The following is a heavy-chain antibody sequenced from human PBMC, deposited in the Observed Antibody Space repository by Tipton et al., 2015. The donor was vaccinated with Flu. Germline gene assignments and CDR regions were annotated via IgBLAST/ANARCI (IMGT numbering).Heavy chain of an antibody. Sequence: GLVKPSETLSLTCSVSGASLSSFYWSWIRQPAGKGLEWIGRIYASGSTSYNPSLKSRLTMSVDASKKQFSLRLSSVTAADTAIYYCARGSGTGTYVIFDFWGQGTLVTVSS. CDR2: IYASGST. CDR1: GASLSSFY. D-gene: IGHD3-10*01. V-gene: IGHV4-4*07. J-gene: IGHJ4*02. CDR3: ARGSGTGTYVIFDF.